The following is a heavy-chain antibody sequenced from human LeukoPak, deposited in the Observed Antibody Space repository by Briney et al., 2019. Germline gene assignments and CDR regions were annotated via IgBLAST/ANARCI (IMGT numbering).Heavy chain of an antibody. D-gene: IGHD3-16*01. CDR3: ARGSGDFIWGTKGYFFDY. J-gene: IGHJ4*02. CDR2: IHYTGRT. CDR1: DYSISSGYY. Sequence: PSETLSLTCAVSDYSISSGYYWGWIRQSPGKGPEWIGSIHYTGRTDYIPSLKSRVTISLQTSKNQFSLNLSSVAAADTAVYYCARGSGDFIWGTKGYFFDYWGQGTPVTVSS. V-gene: IGHV4-38-2*01.